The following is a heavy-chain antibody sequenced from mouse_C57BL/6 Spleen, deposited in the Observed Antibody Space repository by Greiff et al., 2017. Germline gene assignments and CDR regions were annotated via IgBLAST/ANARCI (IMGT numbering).Heavy chain of an antibody. V-gene: IGHV1-82*01. CDR1: GYAFSSSW. Sequence: QVQLQQSGPELVKPGASVKISCKASGYAFSSSWMNWVKQRPGKGLEWIGRIYPGDGDTNYNGKFKGKATLTADKSSSTAYMQLSSLTSEDSAVYFCARGPYYYGHWYFDVWGTGTTVTVSS. CDR3: ARGPYYYGHWYFDV. J-gene: IGHJ1*03. CDR2: IYPGDGDT. D-gene: IGHD1-1*01.